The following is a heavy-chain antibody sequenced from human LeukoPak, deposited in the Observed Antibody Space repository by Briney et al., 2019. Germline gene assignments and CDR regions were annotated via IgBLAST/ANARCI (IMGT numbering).Heavy chain of an antibody. CDR2: INHSGRT. D-gene: IGHD1-26*01. V-gene: IGHV4-34*01. Sequence: KPSETLSLTCAVYGGSFSGYYWSWVRQPPGKGLEWIGEINHSGRTNYNPSLKSRVTISVDTSKNQFSLKLSSVTAADTAVYYCARFRKLLPRAAGDYWGQGTLVTVSS. J-gene: IGHJ4*02. CDR1: GGSFSGYY. CDR3: ARFRKLLPRAAGDY.